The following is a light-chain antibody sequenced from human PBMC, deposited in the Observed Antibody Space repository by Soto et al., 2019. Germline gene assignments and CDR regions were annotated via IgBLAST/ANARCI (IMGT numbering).Light chain of an antibody. Sequence: EVVMTQSPATLSMSPGERATLSCRASQSVSSSLAWYQQKPGQAPRLLIYGASTRATGIPDRFSGSGSETEFTLTISSLQAEDFAIYYCQQYNNWWTLGQGTKVESK. V-gene: IGKV3-15*01. CDR1: QSVSSS. J-gene: IGKJ1*01. CDR2: GAS. CDR3: QQYNNWWT.